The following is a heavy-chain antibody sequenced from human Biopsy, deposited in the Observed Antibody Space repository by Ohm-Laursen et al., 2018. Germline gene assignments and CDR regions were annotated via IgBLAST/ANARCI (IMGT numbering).Heavy chain of an antibody. J-gene: IGHJ2*01. D-gene: IGHD3-22*01. V-gene: IGHV4-59*01. CDR1: GGPISSYY. CDR2: VYYTGST. Sequence: TLSLTCTVSGGPISSYYWSWIRQPPGKGLEWIRYVYYTGSTDYNPSLQSRVTISVDTSKNHFSLRLRSVTPADTAIYYCARDRGYYSDRTVPGYFDLWGRGTLVTVSS. CDR3: ARDRGYYSDRTVPGYFDL.